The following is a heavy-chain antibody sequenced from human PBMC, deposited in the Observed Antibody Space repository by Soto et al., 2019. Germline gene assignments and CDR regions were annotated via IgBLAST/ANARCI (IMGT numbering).Heavy chain of an antibody. CDR2: IFSNDEK. Sequence: SGPTLVNPTETLTLTCTVSGFSLSNARMGVSWIRQPPGKALEWLAHIFSNDEKSYSTSLKSRLTISKDTSKSQVVLTMTNMGPVDTATYYCARITEYSSSPGYYYYGMDVWGQGTTVTVSS. CDR1: GFSLSNARMG. J-gene: IGHJ6*02. CDR3: ARITEYSSSPGYYYYGMDV. V-gene: IGHV2-26*01. D-gene: IGHD6-6*01.